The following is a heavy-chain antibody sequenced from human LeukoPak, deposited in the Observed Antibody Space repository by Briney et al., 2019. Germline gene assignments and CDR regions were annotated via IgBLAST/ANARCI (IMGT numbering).Heavy chain of an antibody. CDR3: ARVRWNWYFDL. CDR1: GFTFSSYA. CDR2: ISGSGGST. Sequence: GGSLRLSCAASGFTFSSYAMSWVRQAPGKGLEWVSVISGSGGSTYYADSVKGRFTISRDNSKNTLYLQMNSLRAEDTAVYYCARVRWNWYFDLWGRGTLVTVSS. D-gene: IGHD4-23*01. J-gene: IGHJ2*01. V-gene: IGHV3-23*01.